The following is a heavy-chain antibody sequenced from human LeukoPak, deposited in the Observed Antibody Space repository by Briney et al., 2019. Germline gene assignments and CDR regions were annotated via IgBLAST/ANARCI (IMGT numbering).Heavy chain of an antibody. CDR3: ARVGVAGTQPTFDY. CDR1: GGSISSYY. Sequence: SETLSLTCTVSGGSISSYYWSWIRQPPGKGLEWIGYIYYSGSTNYNPSPKSRVTISVDTSKNQFSLKLSSVTAADTAVYYCARVGVAGTQPTFDYWGQGTLVTVSS. V-gene: IGHV4-59*01. CDR2: IYYSGST. D-gene: IGHD6-19*01. J-gene: IGHJ4*02.